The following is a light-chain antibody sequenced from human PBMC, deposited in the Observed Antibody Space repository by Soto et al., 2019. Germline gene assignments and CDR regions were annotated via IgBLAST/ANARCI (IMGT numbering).Light chain of an antibody. CDR1: NSDVGAYNY. V-gene: IGLV2-8*01. CDR2: EVS. Sequence: QSALTHPPSASGSPGQSVTISCTGTNSDVGAYNYGSWYQQHPGKAPKLMISEVSKRPSGVPDRFAGSKSGNTASLTVSGIQAADEAAYYCSSDAGSNNVVVGGGTKLTGL. J-gene: IGLJ3*02. CDR3: SSDAGSNNVV.